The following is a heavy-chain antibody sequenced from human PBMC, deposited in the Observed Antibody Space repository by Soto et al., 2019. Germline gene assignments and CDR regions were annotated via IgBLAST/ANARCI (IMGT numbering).Heavy chain of an antibody. D-gene: IGHD5-12*01. J-gene: IGHJ4*02. CDR2: ISGSGGST. CDR3: AKDSVDIVAKDGYFDY. CDR1: GFTFSSYA. Sequence: GGSLRLSCAASGFTFSSYAMSWVRQAPGKGLEWVSAISGSGGSTYYADSVKGRFTISRDNSKNTLYLQMNSLRAEDTAVYYCAKDSVDIVAKDGYFDYWGQGTLVTVSS. V-gene: IGHV3-23*01.